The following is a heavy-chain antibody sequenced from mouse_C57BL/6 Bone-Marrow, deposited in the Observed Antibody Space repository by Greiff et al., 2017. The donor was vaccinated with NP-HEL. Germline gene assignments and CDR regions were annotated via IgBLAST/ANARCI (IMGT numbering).Heavy chain of an antibody. J-gene: IGHJ4*01. CDR1: GYTFTSYW. CDR3: ARNSSYGDGAMDY. V-gene: IGHV1-53*01. D-gene: IGHD2-13*01. CDR2: INPSNGGT. Sequence: VQLQQPGTELVKPGASVKLSCKASGYTFTSYWMHWVKQRPGQGLEWIGNINPSNGGTNYNEKFKSKATLTVDKSSSTAYMQLSILTSEDSAVYYCARNSSYGDGAMDYWGQGTSVTVSS.